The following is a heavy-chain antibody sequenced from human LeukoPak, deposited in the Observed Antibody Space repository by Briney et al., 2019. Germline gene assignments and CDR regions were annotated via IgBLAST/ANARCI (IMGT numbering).Heavy chain of an antibody. J-gene: IGHJ4*02. V-gene: IGHV4-38-2*02. CDR1: HYSISSGSY. D-gene: IGHD6-13*01. CDR2: IFHSGST. Sequence: SETLSLTCTVSHYSISSGSYWGWMRQPPGQGLEYIGSIFHSGSTYYNPSLKSRVTISVDTSKNQFSLKLSSVTAADTAVYYCARDTAGQQPYYFDYWGQGTLVTVSS. CDR3: ARDTAGQQPYYFDY.